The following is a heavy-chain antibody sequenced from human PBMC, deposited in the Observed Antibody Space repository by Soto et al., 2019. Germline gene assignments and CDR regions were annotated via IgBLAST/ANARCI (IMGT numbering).Heavy chain of an antibody. Sequence: LRLSCAASGFTFSGYNMNWVRQAPWKGLEWVSCISSSSSFAYYADSVKGRFTISRDNAKNSVYLQMNSLRAEDTALYYCSRDSSGGLDFWGQGSLVTVSS. CDR3: SRDSSGGLDF. D-gene: IGHD2-15*01. J-gene: IGHJ4*02. CDR2: ISSSSSFA. CDR1: GFTFSGYN. V-gene: IGHV3-21*06.